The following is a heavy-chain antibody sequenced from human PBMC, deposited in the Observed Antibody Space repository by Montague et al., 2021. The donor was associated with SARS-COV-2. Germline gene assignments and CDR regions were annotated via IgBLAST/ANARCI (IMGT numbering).Heavy chain of an antibody. CDR3: ARGPDSSGYYNDFDY. V-gene: IGHV4-4*02. J-gene: IGHJ4*02. CDR1: GGSISSSHW. CDR2: IYDSETI. D-gene: IGHD3-22*01. Sequence: SETLSLTCAVSGGSISSSHWFTWVRQPPGKGLEWIEDIYDSETINYNPSLKRRVTISVDRTKNQFSLKLSSVTAADTAVYYCARGPDSSGYYNDFDYWGQGTLVTVSS.